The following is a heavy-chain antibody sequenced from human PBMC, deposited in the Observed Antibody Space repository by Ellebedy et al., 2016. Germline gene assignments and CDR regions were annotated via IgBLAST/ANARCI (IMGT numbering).Heavy chain of an antibody. CDR1: GFTFKDFF. J-gene: IGHJ4*02. D-gene: IGHD4-17*01. CDR3: YYGHYSAS. CDR2: ISGGGDAT. V-gene: IGHV3-23*01. Sequence: GESLKISXAAAGFTFKDFFMSWVRQAPGKRLEWVSTISGGGDATYFADSVKGRFTISRDNSRDTLYLQMNSLRAEDTAVYYCYYGHYSASWGQGTLVTVSS.